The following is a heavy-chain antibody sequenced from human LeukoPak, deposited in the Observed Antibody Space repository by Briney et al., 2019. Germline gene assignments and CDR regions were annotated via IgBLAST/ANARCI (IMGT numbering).Heavy chain of an antibody. D-gene: IGHD1-26*01. CDR3: SRTEDSGSYCLGY. CDR2: INPSGDST. J-gene: IGHJ4*02. Sequence: GASAKVSCKASGYTFTSNYMHWLRHAPGQGLEWRVIINPSGDSTSYAHKFQRRDTMTTATSTSTTYIELRSLRSEATAAIYYSRTEDSGSYCLGYWGQGTLVTVSS. CDR1: GYTFTSNY. V-gene: IGHV1-46*03.